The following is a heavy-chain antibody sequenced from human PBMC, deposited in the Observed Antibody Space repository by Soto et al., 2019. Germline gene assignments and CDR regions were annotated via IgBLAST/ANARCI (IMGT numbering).Heavy chain of an antibody. CDR1: GFTFSNYP. CDR3: AKHEGYCTGGTCYFDY. D-gene: IGHD2-8*02. Sequence: EVHLLESGGGLVQPGGSLRLSCAASGFTFSNYPVSWVRQAPGEGLDWVSAISDSGSYTYYADSVKGRFTISRDNSKNTLYLQLNSLRAEDTAIYYGAKHEGYCTGGTCYFDYWGQGTLVTVSS. CDR2: ISDSGSYT. J-gene: IGHJ4*02. V-gene: IGHV3-23*01.